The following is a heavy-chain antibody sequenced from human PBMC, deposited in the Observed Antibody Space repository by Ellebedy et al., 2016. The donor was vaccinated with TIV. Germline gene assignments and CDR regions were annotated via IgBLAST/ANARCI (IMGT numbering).Heavy chain of an antibody. Sequence: GGSLRLXXAASGFTFSSYWMHWVRQAPGKGLEWVANINQDGSEIHYVDSVKGRFTISRDNVENSLYLQMNSLRAQDTAVYYCARAIGSGSSYWGQGTLVTVSS. D-gene: IGHD3-22*01. CDR1: GFTFSSYW. CDR3: ARAIGSGSSY. CDR2: INQDGSEI. J-gene: IGHJ4*02. V-gene: IGHV3-7*01.